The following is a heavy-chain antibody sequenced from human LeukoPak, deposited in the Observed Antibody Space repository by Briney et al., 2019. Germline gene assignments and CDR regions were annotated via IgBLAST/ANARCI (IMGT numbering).Heavy chain of an antibody. J-gene: IGHJ3*02. D-gene: IGHD2-15*01. CDR3: XKXGXXAQLGXTXAAFDI. V-gene: IGHV3-30*02. Sequence: GGSLRLSCAASGFIFSSYDMLWVRQAPGKGLEGVTFIQYDGSNKYYADSVKGRFTISRDNSKNTMYLQMNTLRVEDRAAYYFXKXGXXAQLGXTXAAFDIWGQGTMVTVSP. CDR2: IQYDGSNK. CDR1: GFIFSSYD.